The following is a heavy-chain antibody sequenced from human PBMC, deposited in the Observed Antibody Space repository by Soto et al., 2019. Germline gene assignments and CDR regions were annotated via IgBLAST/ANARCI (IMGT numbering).Heavy chain of an antibody. Sequence: GGSLRLSCAASGFTFSSYEMNWVRQAPGKGLEWISYITSSGSATYHIDSVRGRFTISRDNAKNSLFLQMDSLRAEDTAVYYCVPPPTGLDVWGQGTTVTVSS. V-gene: IGHV3-48*03. CDR3: VPPPTGLDV. D-gene: IGHD3-9*01. CDR1: GFTFSSYE. CDR2: ITSSGSAT. J-gene: IGHJ6*02.